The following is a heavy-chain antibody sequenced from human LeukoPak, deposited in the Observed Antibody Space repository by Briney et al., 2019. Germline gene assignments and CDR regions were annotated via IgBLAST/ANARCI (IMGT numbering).Heavy chain of an antibody. CDR1: GFTFSSYE. CDR2: ISSSGSAV. V-gene: IGHV3-48*03. J-gene: IGHJ3*01. Sequence: GGSLRLSCAASGFTFSSYEMNWVRQAPGKGLEWVSYISSSGSAVYYADSVKGRFTISRDNAKNSLYLQMDSLRAEDTAVYYGARDKDYGSGSDYNEYVFDFWGQGTMVTVSS. CDR3: ARDKDYGSGSDYNEYVFDF. D-gene: IGHD3-10*01.